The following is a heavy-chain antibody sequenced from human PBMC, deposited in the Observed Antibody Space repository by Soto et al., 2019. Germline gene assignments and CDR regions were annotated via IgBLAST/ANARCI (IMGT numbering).Heavy chain of an antibody. CDR3: ARFPIKVHLGELSLGFDY. V-gene: IGHV3-7*01. Sequence: GGSLRLSCAASGFTFSSYWMSWVRQAPGKGLEWVANIKQDGSEKYYVDSVKGRFTISRDNAKNSLYLQMNSLRAEDTAVYYCARFPIKVHLGELSLGFDYWGQGTLVTVSS. D-gene: IGHD3-16*02. J-gene: IGHJ4*02. CDR1: GFTFSSYW. CDR2: IKQDGSEK.